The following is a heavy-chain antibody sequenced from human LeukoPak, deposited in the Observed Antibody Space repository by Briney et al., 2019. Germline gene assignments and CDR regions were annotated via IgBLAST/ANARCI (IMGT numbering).Heavy chain of an antibody. V-gene: IGHV4-39*01. Sequence: SETLCLNCTVSGGSLSSSSYYWGLIRQPPGKGLEWIGSISYTDSTYYNPSLKNRFTISVDTSKNQFYLKLSSVTAEDTAVYYCARHFGSITLAFDIWGQGTMVTVSS. CDR3: ARHFGSITLAFDI. J-gene: IGHJ3*02. CDR1: GGSLSSSSYY. CDR2: ISYTDST. D-gene: IGHD3-16*01.